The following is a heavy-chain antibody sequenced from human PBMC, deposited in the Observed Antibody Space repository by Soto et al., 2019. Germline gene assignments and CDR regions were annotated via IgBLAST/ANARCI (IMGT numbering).Heavy chain of an antibody. CDR2: ISWNSGSI. Sequence: EVQLVESGGGLVQPGRSLRLSCAASGFTFDDYAMHWVRQAPGKGLEWVSGISWNSGSIGYADSVKGRSTISRDNAKNSLYLQMNSLRAEDTALYYCAKNAIAARPDYYYYYMDVWGKGTTVTVSS. V-gene: IGHV3-9*01. D-gene: IGHD6-6*01. CDR3: AKNAIAARPDYYYYYMDV. J-gene: IGHJ6*03. CDR1: GFTFDDYA.